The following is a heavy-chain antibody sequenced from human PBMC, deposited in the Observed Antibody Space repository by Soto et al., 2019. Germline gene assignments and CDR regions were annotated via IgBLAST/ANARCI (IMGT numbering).Heavy chain of an antibody. J-gene: IGHJ4*02. V-gene: IGHV3-48*03. D-gene: IGHD3-16*01. CDR2: ISSSGSTI. Sequence: EVQLVESGGGLVQPGGSLRLSCAASGFSFNTYEMNWVRQAPGKGLEWVSYISSSGSTIYYADSVKGRFTVCRDNGKDSPYLQMNRLRAEDTAVYYCALGGKCDFRGQGT. CDR3: ALGGKCDF. CDR1: GFSFNTYE.